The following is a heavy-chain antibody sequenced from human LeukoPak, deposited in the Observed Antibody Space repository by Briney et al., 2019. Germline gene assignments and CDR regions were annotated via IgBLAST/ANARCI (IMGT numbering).Heavy chain of an antibody. D-gene: IGHD3-22*01. CDR2: ISHTGDI. J-gene: IGHJ4*02. V-gene: IGHV3-48*03. CDR3: ARSSGSYRPFDS. Sequence: GGSLRLSCAASGFILSSFELNWVRQAPGKGLEWVSHISHTGDIKYAESLTDRFTISRDNAKNSQYLQMTSLRAEDTAVYYCARSSGSYRPFDSWGQGTLVTVSS. CDR1: GFILSSFE.